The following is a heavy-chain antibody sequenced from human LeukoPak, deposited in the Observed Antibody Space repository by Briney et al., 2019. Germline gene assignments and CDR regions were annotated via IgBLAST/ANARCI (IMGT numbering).Heavy chain of an antibody. V-gene: IGHV4-39*07. Sequence: SETLSLTCTVSGDSISSANYYWGWVRQPPGKGLEWIGSIYFSGSTYYNPSLKSRVTISVETSKVQFSLKLSSVTAADTAVYYCARDSCSSTSCRKKFDNWGQETWSPSPQ. CDR3: ARDSCSSTSCRKKFDN. CDR2: IYFSGST. J-gene: IGHJ4*01. CDR1: GDSISSANYY. D-gene: IGHD2-2*01.